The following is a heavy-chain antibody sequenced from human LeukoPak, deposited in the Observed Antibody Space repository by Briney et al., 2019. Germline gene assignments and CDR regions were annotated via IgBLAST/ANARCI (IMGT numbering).Heavy chain of an antibody. J-gene: IGHJ4*02. CDR3: GGKGYRSGGSCPSNFDY. CDR1: GGSISSSSYY. D-gene: IGHD2-15*01. CDR2: IYYSGST. V-gene: IGHV4-39*01. Sequence: SETLSLTCTVSGGSISSSSYYWGWIRQPPGKGLEWIGSIYYSGSTYYNPSLKSRVTISVDTSKNQFSLKLSSVTAADTAVYYCGGKGYRSGGSCPSNFDYWGRGPLFPVSP.